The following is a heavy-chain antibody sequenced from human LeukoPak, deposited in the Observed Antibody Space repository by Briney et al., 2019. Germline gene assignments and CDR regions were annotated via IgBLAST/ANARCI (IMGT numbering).Heavy chain of an antibody. Sequence: GASVKVSCKASGYTFTGYYMHWVRQAPGQGLEWMGWINPNSGGTNYAQKFQGRVTMTRDTSISTAYMELSRLRSDDTAVYYCARALVYYDSSGYYGCWGQGTLVTASS. CDR1: GYTFTGYY. V-gene: IGHV1-2*02. J-gene: IGHJ4*02. D-gene: IGHD3-22*01. CDR3: ARALVYYDSSGYYGC. CDR2: INPNSGGT.